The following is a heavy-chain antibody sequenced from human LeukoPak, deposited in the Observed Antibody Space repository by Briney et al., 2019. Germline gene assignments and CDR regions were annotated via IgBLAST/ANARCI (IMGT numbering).Heavy chain of an antibody. CDR2: IYHSGST. CDR3: ARNKYYYGLGNYGVPNWFDP. J-gene: IGHJ5*02. D-gene: IGHD3-10*01. Sequence: SETLSLTCTVSGGSISSGSYYWGWIRQPPGKGLEWIGSIYHSGSTYYNPSLRSRVTISVNTSKNQFSLKLSSVTATDTAVYYCARNKYYYGLGNYGVPNWFDPWGQGTLVTVSS. V-gene: IGHV4-39*01. CDR1: GGSISSGSYY.